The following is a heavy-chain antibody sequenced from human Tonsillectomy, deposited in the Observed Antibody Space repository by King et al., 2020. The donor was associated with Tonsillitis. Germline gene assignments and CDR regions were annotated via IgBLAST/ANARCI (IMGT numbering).Heavy chain of an antibody. Sequence: VQLVESGGGLVQPGGSLRLSCAASGFTFSSYSMNWVRQAPGKGLEWVSYISSSSSTIYYADSVKGRFTISRDNAKNSLYLQMNSLRDEDTAVYYCARDQIGRYCSGGSCHDAFDIWGQGTMVTVSS. CDR2: ISSSSSTI. CDR3: ARDQIGRYCSGGSCHDAFDI. CDR1: GFTFSSYS. J-gene: IGHJ3*02. V-gene: IGHV3-48*02. D-gene: IGHD2-15*01.